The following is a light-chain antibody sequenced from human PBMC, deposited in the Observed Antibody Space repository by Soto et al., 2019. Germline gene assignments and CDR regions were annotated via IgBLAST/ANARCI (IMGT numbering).Light chain of an antibody. Sequence: QSVLTQPASVSGSPGQSITISCTGTNSDVGDYNYVSWYQQHPGKAPKLIIYEVGNRPSGISDRFSASKSGNTASLTISGLQAEDEADYYCSSYTNSNTRVFGTGTKVTVL. CDR1: NSDVGDYNY. CDR2: EVG. J-gene: IGLJ1*01. CDR3: SSYTNSNTRV. V-gene: IGLV2-14*01.